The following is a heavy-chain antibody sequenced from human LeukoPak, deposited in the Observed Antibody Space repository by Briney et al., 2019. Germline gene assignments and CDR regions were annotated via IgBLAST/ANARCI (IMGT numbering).Heavy chain of an antibody. Sequence: VASVKLSCKVSGSTLADLSIHLGRQAPGKGNGLVGGFARKNGDSSSAQTVCVRVTLTEDKSTGTAYMDLSSLSADDTAVYYCATGVFCATTTCPGYQHYYYFMDVWGKGTTVTVSS. J-gene: IGHJ6*03. D-gene: IGHD2-2*01. CDR1: GSTLADLS. CDR3: ATGVFCATTTCPGYQHYYYFMDV. CDR2: FARKNGDS. V-gene: IGHV1-24*01.